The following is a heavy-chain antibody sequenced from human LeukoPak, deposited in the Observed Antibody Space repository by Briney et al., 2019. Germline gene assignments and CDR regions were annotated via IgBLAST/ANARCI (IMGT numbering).Heavy chain of an antibody. Sequence: GGSLRLSCEASGYTFDDYAMHWVRHAPGKGLEWVSGISWNSGSIGYADSVKGRFSTSRDNGKNSLYLQMDSLTTEDTALYYCAKGHTYGLGESYLNFWGQGTLVSVSS. CDR3: AKGHTYGLGESYLNF. CDR2: ISWNSGSI. J-gene: IGHJ4*02. V-gene: IGHV3-9*01. D-gene: IGHD5-18*01. CDR1: GYTFDDYA.